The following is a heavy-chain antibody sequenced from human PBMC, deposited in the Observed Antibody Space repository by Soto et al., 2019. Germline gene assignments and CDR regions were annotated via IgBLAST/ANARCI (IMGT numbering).Heavy chain of an antibody. CDR3: AHLESIPARYCSGGSCSYFDY. V-gene: IGHV2-5*02. Sequence: QITLKESGPTLVKPTQTLTLTCTFSGFSLSTSGVGVGWIRQPPGKALEWLALIYWDDDKRYSPSLKSRLTITKDTCKNQVVLTKTNMHPVDTATYYCAHLESIPARYCSGGSCSYFDYWGQGTQVTVSS. CDR2: IYWDDDK. D-gene: IGHD2-15*01. CDR1: GFSLSTSGVG. J-gene: IGHJ4*02.